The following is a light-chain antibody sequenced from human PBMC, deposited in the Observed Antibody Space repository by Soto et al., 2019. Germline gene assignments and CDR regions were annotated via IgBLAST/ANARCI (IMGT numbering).Light chain of an antibody. Sequence: EIVMTQSPATLSVSPGERAALSCRASQSVTSNLAWYQQKPGQAPRLLIYGASTSATGIPARFSGSGSGTEFTLTISSLQSGDFAVYYCQQYNNWPLTFGGGTKVEIK. V-gene: IGKV3-15*01. CDR3: QQYNNWPLT. CDR1: QSVTSN. CDR2: GAS. J-gene: IGKJ4*01.